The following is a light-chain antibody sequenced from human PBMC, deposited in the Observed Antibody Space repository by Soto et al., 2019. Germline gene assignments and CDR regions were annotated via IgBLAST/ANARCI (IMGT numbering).Light chain of an antibody. CDR2: DAS. CDR1: SIDVGGYNY. V-gene: IGLV2-14*01. CDR3: SSYTSSSPRV. J-gene: IGLJ1*01. Sequence: QSALTQPASVSGSPGQSITISCTGTSIDVGGYNYVSWYQQHPGKAPKLMIYDASNRPSGVSNRFSGSKSGNTASLTISGLQAEDEADYYCSSYTSSSPRVFGTGTKVTVL.